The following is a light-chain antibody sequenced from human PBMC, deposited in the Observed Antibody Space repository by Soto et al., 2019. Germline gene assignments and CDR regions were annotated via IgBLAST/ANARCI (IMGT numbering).Light chain of an antibody. J-gene: IGKJ1*01. CDR3: QQYGSYRT. V-gene: IGKV1-5*03. Sequence: DIQMTQSPATLSASVGDRVTITCRASQSISSWLAWYQQRPGRAPKLLIYKAATLQSGVTSRFSASRSGTEFTLTISSLQPDDFATYYCQQYGSYRTFGQGTKVEIK. CDR1: QSISSW. CDR2: KAA.